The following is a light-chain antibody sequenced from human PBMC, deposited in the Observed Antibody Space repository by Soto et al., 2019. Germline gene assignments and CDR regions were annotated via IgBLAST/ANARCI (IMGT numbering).Light chain of an antibody. CDR3: QNYNSAPYA. V-gene: IGKV1-27*01. CDR1: QGIYNL. J-gene: IGKJ2*01. Sequence: DIQMTQSPSSLSASVGDRVTITCRASQGIYNLVAWYQQKPGKVPALLIYEASTLQSGVPSRFSGRGSGTDFTLTISSLQPEDVATYFCQNYNSAPYAFGQGTKLEIK. CDR2: EAS.